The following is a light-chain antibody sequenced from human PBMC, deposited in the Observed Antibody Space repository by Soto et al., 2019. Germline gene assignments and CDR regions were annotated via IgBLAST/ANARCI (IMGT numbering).Light chain of an antibody. Sequence: QSALTQPASVSGSPGQSITMSCTGSSRDVGGYNYVSWYQQHPGKAPKLMIYEVSNRPSGISNRFSGSKSGNAASLTISGLQAEDEADYYCCSYAGSYVVFGGGTKLTVL. CDR2: EVS. CDR1: SRDVGGYNY. V-gene: IGLV2-14*01. J-gene: IGLJ2*01. CDR3: CSYAGSYVV.